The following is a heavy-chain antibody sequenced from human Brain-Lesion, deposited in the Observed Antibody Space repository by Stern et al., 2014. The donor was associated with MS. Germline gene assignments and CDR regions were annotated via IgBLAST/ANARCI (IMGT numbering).Heavy chain of an antibody. D-gene: IGHD1-26*01. CDR3: ATLSPGAGGNYYRHFDY. CDR1: GYTLTELS. J-gene: IGHJ4*02. CDR2: FDPDDGET. V-gene: IGHV1-24*01. Sequence: QVQLLQSGAEVKKPGASVKVSCKVSGYTLTELSMHWVRQAPRKGLEWMGGFDPDDGETIYAQKFQGRVTMTEDTSTDTAYMELSSLRSEDTAVYYCATLSPGAGGNYYRHFDYWGQGTLVTVSS.